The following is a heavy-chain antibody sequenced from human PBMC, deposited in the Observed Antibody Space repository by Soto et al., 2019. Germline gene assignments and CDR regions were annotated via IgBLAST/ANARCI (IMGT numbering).Heavy chain of an antibody. D-gene: IGHD2-2*01. J-gene: IGHJ6*02. Sequence: LRLSCAASGFTFSSYSMNWVRQAPGKGLEWVSYISSSSSTIYYADSVKGRFTISRDNAKNSLYLQMNSLRDEDTAVYYCASYCSSTSCYGMDVWGQGTTVTAP. V-gene: IGHV3-48*02. CDR3: ASYCSSTSCYGMDV. CDR1: GFTFSSYS. CDR2: ISSSSSTI.